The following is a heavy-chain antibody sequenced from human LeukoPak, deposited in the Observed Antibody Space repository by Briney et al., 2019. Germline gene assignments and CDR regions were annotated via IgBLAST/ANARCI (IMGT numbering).Heavy chain of an antibody. CDR3: ARRYYYNLGSFPFDF. V-gene: IGHV4-34*01. D-gene: IGHD3-10*01. CDR1: GGPFSGYF. Sequence: SETLSLTCAVSGGPFSGYFWSWIRQSSGKGLEWIGEIHNSGTTNYNPSLNSRVTVSEDTSKNQFYLNLSSVTAADTAVYYCARRYYYNLGSFPFDFWGQGTLVTVSS. J-gene: IGHJ4*02. CDR2: IHNSGTT.